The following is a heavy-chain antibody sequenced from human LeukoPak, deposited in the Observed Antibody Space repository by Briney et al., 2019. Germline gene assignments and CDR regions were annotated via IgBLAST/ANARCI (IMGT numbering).Heavy chain of an antibody. CDR1: GFTFNSYA. CDR3: AREYGDY. CDR2: ISNDGSKK. D-gene: IGHD4-17*01. V-gene: IGHV3-30-3*01. J-gene: IGHJ4*01. Sequence: GGSLRLSCAASGFTFNSYAMHWVRQAPGKGLDWVAVISNDGSKKNYADSVKGRFTISRDSSKNTLYLQMNSLRAEDTAVFYCAREYGDY.